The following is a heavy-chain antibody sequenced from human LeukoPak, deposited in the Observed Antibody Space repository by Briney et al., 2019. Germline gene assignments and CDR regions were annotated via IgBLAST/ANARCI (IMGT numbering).Heavy chain of an antibody. CDR1: GYTLTELS. CDR2: FDPEDGET. Sequence: ASVKVSCKVSGYTLTELSMHWVRQAPGKGLEWMGGFDPEDGETIYAQKFQGRVTMTEDTSTDTAYMELSSVRSEDTAVYYCATSDIVVVPAAIMDGMDVWGQGTTVTVSS. V-gene: IGHV1-24*01. CDR3: ATSDIVVVPAAIMDGMDV. D-gene: IGHD2-2*02. J-gene: IGHJ6*02.